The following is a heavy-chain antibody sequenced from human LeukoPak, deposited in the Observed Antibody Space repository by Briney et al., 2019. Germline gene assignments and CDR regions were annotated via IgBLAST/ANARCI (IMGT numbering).Heavy chain of an antibody. CDR2: INHSGST. D-gene: IGHD3-22*01. Sequence: SETLSLTCAVYGGSFSGYYWSWIRQPPGKGLEWIGEINHSGSTNYNPSLKSRVTISVDTSKNQFSLKLSSVTAADTAVYYCARGKGGYYDSSGQGEFDYWGQGTLVTVSS. CDR3: ARGKGGYYDSSGQGEFDY. CDR1: GGSFSGYY. J-gene: IGHJ4*02. V-gene: IGHV4-34*01.